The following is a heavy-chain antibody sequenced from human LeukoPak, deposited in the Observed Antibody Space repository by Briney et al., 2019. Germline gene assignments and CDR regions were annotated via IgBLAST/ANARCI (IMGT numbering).Heavy chain of an antibody. V-gene: IGHV1-69*13. D-gene: IGHD3-10*01. CDR1: GGTFSSYA. Sequence: SVKVSCKASGGTFSSYAISWVRQAPGQGLECMGGIIPIFGTANYAQKLQGRVTITADESTSTAYMELRSLRSEDTAVYSCAGPYGSGLQDYYYYMDVWGKGTTVTISS. CDR2: IIPIFGTA. J-gene: IGHJ6*03. CDR3: AGPYGSGLQDYYYYMDV.